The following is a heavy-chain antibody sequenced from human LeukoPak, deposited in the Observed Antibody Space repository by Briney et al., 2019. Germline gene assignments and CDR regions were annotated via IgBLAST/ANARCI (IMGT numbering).Heavy chain of an antibody. J-gene: IGHJ5*02. D-gene: IGHD3-3*01. CDR2: INPNSGGT. CDR3: ARDFWSGYPINWFDP. Sequence: ASVKVSCKASGYTFTSYYMHWVRQAPGQGLEWMGWINPNSGGTNYAQKFQGRVTMTRDTSISTAYMELSRLRSDDTAVYYCARDFWSGYPINWFDPWGQGTLVTVSS. CDR1: GYTFTSYY. V-gene: IGHV1-2*02.